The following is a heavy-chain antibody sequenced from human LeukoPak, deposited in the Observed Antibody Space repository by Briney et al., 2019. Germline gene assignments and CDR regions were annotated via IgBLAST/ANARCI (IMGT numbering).Heavy chain of an antibody. V-gene: IGHV1-69*13. J-gene: IGHJ5*02. CDR1: GYTFTGYY. D-gene: IGHD5-18*01. CDR3: ARGGGYSYGYRFDP. CDR2: IIPIFGTA. Sequence: SVKVSCKASGYTFTGYYMHWVRQAPGQGLEWMGGIIPIFGTANYAQKFQGRVTITADESTSTAYMELSSLRSEDTAVYYCARGGGYSYGYRFDPWGQGTLVTVSS.